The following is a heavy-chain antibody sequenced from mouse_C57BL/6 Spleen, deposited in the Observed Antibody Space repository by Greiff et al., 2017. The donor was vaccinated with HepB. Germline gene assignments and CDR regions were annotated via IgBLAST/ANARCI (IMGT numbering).Heavy chain of an antibody. Sequence: VQLQESGAELARPGASVKLSCKASGYTFTSYGISWVKQRTGQGLEWIGEIYPRSGNTYYNEKFKGKATLTADKSSSTAYMELRSLTSEDSAVYFWAREGRGQPTVVATRLDYWGQGTTLTVSS. V-gene: IGHV1-81*01. CDR1: GYTFTSYG. D-gene: IGHD1-1*01. CDR3: AREGRGQPTVVATRLDY. CDR2: IYPRSGNT. J-gene: IGHJ2*01.